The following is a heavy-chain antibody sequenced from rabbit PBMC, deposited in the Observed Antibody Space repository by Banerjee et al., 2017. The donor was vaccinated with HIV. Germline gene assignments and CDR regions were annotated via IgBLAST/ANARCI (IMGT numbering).Heavy chain of an antibody. D-gene: IGHD4-1*01. J-gene: IGHJ4*01. CDR2: IDPVFGGT. V-gene: IGHV1S45*01. CDR3: ARDLAGVIGWNFNL. CDR1: GFSFSSRYW. Sequence: QQQLEESGGGLVKPGASLTVTCTASGFSFSSRYWICWVRQAPGKGLEWIGYIDPVFGGTYYASWVNGRLSISQDSSTSVTLQMTSLTAADTATYFCARDLAGVIGWNFNLWGQGTLVTVS.